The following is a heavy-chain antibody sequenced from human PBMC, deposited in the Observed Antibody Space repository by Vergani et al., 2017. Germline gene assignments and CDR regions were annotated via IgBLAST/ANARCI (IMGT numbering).Heavy chain of an antibody. Sequence: EVQLVESGGGLVQPGGSLRLSCAASGFTFSSYSMNWVRQAPGKGLEVVSYISSSSSTIYYADSVKGRFTISRDNAKNALYLQMNSLRDEDTAVYYCARDLSELRYVDWFHNWFDPGGQGSLVTVSS. CDR2: ISSSSSTI. J-gene: IGHJ5*02. CDR3: ARDLSELRYVDWFHNWFDP. D-gene: IGHD3-9*01. V-gene: IGHV3-48*02. CDR1: GFTFSSYS.